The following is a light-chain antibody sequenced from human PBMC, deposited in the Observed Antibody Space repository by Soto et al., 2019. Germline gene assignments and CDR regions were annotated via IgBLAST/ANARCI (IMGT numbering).Light chain of an antibody. CDR3: QSFDSSLSGSI. CDR2: GNN. J-gene: IGLJ2*01. V-gene: IGLV1-40*01. Sequence: QSVLTQPPSVSGAPGQRVTISCTGSSSNIVAGYDVHWYQQLPGTAPKFLIYGNNNRPSGVPDRFSGSKSGTSASLAITGLQAEDEADYYCQSFDSSLSGSIFGGGTKLTVL. CDR1: SSNIVAGYD.